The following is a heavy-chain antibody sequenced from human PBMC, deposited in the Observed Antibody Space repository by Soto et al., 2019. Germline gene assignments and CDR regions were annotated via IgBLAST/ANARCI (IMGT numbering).Heavy chain of an antibody. CDR1: GGSISRGGYY. CDR2: IYYIGNT. J-gene: IGHJ4*02. CDR3: ARGHSYGEAYFFDY. Sequence: QVQLQESGPGLLKPSQTLSLTCSVSGGSISRGGYYWSWIRQHPGKGLEWIGYIYYIGNTFYNPSLKSRVTISVDTSKNQFSLRLSSVTAADTAVYYCARGHSYGEAYFFDYWGQGALVTVSS. D-gene: IGHD5-18*01. V-gene: IGHV4-31*03.